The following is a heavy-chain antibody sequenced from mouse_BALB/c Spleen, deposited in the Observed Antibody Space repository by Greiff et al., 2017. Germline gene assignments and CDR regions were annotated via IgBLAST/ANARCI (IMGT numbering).Heavy chain of an antibody. D-gene: IGHD2-1*01. J-gene: IGHJ4*01. Sequence: DVQLQESGAELVKPGASVKLSCTASGFNIKDTYMHWVKQRPEQGLEWIGRIDPANGNTKYDPKFQGKATITADTSSNTAYLQLSSLTSEDTAVYYCARGGYGNYEDAMDYWGQGTSVTVSS. CDR2: IDPANGNT. CDR1: GFNIKDTY. V-gene: IGHV14-3*02. CDR3: ARGGYGNYEDAMDY.